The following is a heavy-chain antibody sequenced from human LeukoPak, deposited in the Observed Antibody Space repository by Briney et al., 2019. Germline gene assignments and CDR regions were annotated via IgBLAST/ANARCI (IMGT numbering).Heavy chain of an antibody. J-gene: IGHJ4*02. V-gene: IGHV3-21*01. CDR1: GFTFSSYA. D-gene: IGHD2-15*01. CDR2: ISRSSSYI. CDR3: ASDYCSGDTCYSIDY. Sequence: PGRSLRLSCAASGFTFSSYAMNWVRQAPGKGLEWVSSISRSSSYIYYADSVKGRFTISRDNAKNSLYLQMNSLRAEDTAVYYCASDYCSGDTCYSIDYWGQGTLVTVSS.